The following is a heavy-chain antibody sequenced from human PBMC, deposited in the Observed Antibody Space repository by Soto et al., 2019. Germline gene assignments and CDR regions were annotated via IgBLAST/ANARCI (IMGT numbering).Heavy chain of an antibody. J-gene: IGHJ6*02. CDR2: IWYDGSNK. Sequence: RRLSCAASGFTFSSYGMHWVRQAPGKGLEWVAVIWYDGSNKYYADSVKGRFTISRDNSKNTLYLQMNSLRAEDTAVYYCARVYRDRYYGMDVWGQGTTVTVPS. CDR3: ARVYRDRYYGMDV. CDR1: GFTFSSYG. V-gene: IGHV3-33*01. D-gene: IGHD5-12*01.